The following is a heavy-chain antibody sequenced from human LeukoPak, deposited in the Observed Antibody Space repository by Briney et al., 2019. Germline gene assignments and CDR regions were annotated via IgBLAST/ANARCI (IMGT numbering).Heavy chain of an antibody. Sequence: GGSLRLSCAASGFTFSSYAMSWVRQPPGKGLEWVSVSSGGGYGTSYADSVKGRFTISRDNSKNTLYLQMDSLRAEDTAVYYCAKSLYSGPKHWYFGLWGRGTLVTVSS. D-gene: IGHD2-15*01. V-gene: IGHV3-23*01. CDR2: SSGGGYGT. CDR1: GFTFSSYA. J-gene: IGHJ2*01. CDR3: AKSLYSGPKHWYFGL.